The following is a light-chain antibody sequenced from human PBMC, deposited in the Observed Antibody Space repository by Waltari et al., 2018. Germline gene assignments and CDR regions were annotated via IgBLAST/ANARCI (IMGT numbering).Light chain of an antibody. Sequence: DIQMTQSPSSLSASVGDRVTITCRASQSIATYLNWYQQKVGKAPELLIYAASILQSGVPSRFSGSGSGTDFTLTISSLQPEDSATYYCQQSYNIPPTFGGGTKVDFK. CDR1: QSIATY. CDR2: AAS. V-gene: IGKV1-39*01. CDR3: QQSYNIPPT. J-gene: IGKJ4*01.